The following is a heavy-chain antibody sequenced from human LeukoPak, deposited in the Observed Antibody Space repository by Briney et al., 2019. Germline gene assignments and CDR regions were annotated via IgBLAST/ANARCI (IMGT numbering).Heavy chain of an antibody. CDR1: GYSFADYY. V-gene: IGHV1-18*04. J-gene: IGHJ3*02. CDR3: ARELAFDI. CDR2: ISAYNGNT. Sequence: ASVKVSCKTSGYSFADYYMHWVRQAPGQGLEWMGWISAYNGNTNYAQKLQGRVTMTTDTSTSTAYMELRSLRSDDTAVYYCARELAFDIWGQGTMVTVSS.